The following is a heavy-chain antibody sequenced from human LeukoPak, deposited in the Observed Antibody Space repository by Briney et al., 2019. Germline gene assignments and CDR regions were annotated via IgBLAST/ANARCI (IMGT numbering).Heavy chain of an antibody. J-gene: IGHJ4*02. Sequence: LVASVKVSCKASGYTFTAYYMHWVRQAPGQGLEWMGWINPNSGGTNYAQKFQGRVTMTRDTSISTAYMELSRLRSDDTAVYYCAREFGSGYYFDYWGQGTLVTVSS. D-gene: IGHD3-10*01. V-gene: IGHV1-2*02. CDR3: AREFGSGYYFDY. CDR2: INPNSGGT. CDR1: GYTFTAYY.